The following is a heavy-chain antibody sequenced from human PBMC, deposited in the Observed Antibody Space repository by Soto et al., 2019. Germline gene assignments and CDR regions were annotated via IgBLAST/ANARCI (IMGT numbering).Heavy chain of an antibody. CDR1: GGSISSSNW. J-gene: IGHJ4*02. CDR2: IYHSGST. V-gene: IGHV4-4*02. D-gene: IGHD3-10*01. CDR3: ARRRSGPTFFDY. Sequence: SATLSLTCAVSGGSISSSNWWSWVRQPPGKGLEWIGEIYHSGSTNYNPSLKSRVTISVDKSENQFSLKLSSVTAADTAVYYCARRRSGPTFFDYWGLGTLVTVSS.